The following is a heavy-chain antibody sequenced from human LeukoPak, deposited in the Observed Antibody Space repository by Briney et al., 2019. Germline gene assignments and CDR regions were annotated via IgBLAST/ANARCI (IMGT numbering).Heavy chain of an antibody. V-gene: IGHV3-7*05. D-gene: IGHD3-22*01. Sequence: GGSLRLSCAASGFTFSTYWMSWVRQAPGKGLEWVANIEHDGSDQYYADSVEGRFTISRDNAKNSLYLQMNSLRAEDTAVYYCARHYSSGYYSFDYWGQGTLVTVSS. CDR2: IEHDGSDQ. J-gene: IGHJ4*02. CDR1: GFTFSTYW. CDR3: ARHYSSGYYSFDY.